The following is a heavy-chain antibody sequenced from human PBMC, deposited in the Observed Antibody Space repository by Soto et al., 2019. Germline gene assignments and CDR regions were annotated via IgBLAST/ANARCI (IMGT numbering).Heavy chain of an antibody. V-gene: IGHV4-39*01. CDR3: RRSGDFWSGFFCCMDV. D-gene: IGHD3-3*01. CDR2: IYYSGST. J-gene: IGHJ6*02. CDR1: GGSISSSSYY. Sequence: PSETLSLTCTVSGGSISSSSYYWGWLRQPPGKGLEWIGSIYYSGSTYYSASLKSRVTISLDMTKNHFSLKLSAVTAADTCVYYCRRSGDFWSGFFCCMDVWGQGTTVTVSS.